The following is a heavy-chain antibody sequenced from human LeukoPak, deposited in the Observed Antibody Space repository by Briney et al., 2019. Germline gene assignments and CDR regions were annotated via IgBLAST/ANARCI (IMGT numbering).Heavy chain of an antibody. CDR3: ASLPHTYYYGSGSYYNS. CDR2: IYYSGST. CDR1: GGSISSSSYY. V-gene: IGHV4-39*01. D-gene: IGHD3-10*01. J-gene: IGHJ4*02. Sequence: SETLSLTCTVSGGSISSSSYYWGWIRQPPGKGLEWIGSIYYSGSTYYNPSLKSRVTISVDTSKNQFSLKLSSVTAADTAVYYCASLPHTYYYGSGSYYNSWGQGTLVTVSS.